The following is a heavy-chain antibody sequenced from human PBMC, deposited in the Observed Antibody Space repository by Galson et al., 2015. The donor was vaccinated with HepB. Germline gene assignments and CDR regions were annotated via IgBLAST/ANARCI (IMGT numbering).Heavy chain of an antibody. CDR1: GYTLTELS. V-gene: IGHV1-24*01. D-gene: IGHD3-22*01. CDR3: ATDWRRPAYYYDSSGYSLPEH. J-gene: IGHJ1*01. CDR2: FDPEDGET. Sequence: SVKVSCKVSGYTLTELSMHWVRQAPGKGLEWMGGFDPEDGETIYAQKFQGRVTMTEDTSTDTAYMELSSLRSEDTAVYYCATDWRRPAYYYDSSGYSLPEHWGQGTLVTVSS.